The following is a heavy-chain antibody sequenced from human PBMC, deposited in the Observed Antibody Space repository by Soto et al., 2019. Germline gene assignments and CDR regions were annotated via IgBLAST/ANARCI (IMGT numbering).Heavy chain of an antibody. V-gene: IGHV1-2*02. CDR3: ARDRAWPQPQGWFDP. J-gene: IGHJ5*02. Sequence: ASVKVSCKASGYSFTAYYIHWVRQAPGQGLEWMGWINPNSGGTNYAQKFQGRVSMTRDTSVSTAYMELSRLTSDDTAVYYCARDRAWPQPQGWFDPWGQGTLVTVSS. CDR1: GYSFTAYY. D-gene: IGHD1-1*01. CDR2: INPNSGGT.